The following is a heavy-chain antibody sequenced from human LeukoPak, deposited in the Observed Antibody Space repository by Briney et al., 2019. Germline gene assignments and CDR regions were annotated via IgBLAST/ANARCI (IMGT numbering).Heavy chain of an antibody. CDR2: IYTSGST. J-gene: IGHJ4*02. CDR3: ARETTGLARYFDY. CDR1: GNSISSYY. D-gene: IGHD4-17*01. V-gene: IGHV4-4*07. Sequence: SETLSLTCTVSGNSISSYYRSWIRQPAGKGLEWIGRIYTSGSTNYNPSLKSRVTMSVDTSKNQFSLNLSSVTAADTAVYYCARETTGLARYFDYWGQGTLVTVSS.